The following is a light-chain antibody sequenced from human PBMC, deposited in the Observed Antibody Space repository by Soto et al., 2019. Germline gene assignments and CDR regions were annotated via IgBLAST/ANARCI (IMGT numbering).Light chain of an antibody. CDR2: EVS. Sequence: QPALTQPASVSGSPGQSITISCSGSSNDVGGYDYVSWYQQHPGKAPKLMIYEVSNRPSGVSNRFSGSKSGNTASLTISGLQAEDEADYYCSSYTSSSTGVFGGGTQLTVL. V-gene: IGLV2-14*01. CDR1: SNDVGGYDY. CDR3: SSYTSSSTGV. J-gene: IGLJ2*01.